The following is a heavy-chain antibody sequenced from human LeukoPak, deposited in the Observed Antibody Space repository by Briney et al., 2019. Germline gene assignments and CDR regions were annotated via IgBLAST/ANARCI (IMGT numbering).Heavy chain of an antibody. CDR3: TRNLYGDC. J-gene: IGHJ4*02. V-gene: IGHV3-74*01. CDR1: GFTFSTYW. D-gene: IGHD3-16*01. CDR2: MNPDGSGS. Sequence: GGFLRLSCAASGFTFSTYWMHWVRQAPGKGLVWVSRMNPDGSGSYYADSVKGRFTISRDNAKNTLYLQMNSLRAEDTAVYYCTRNLYGDCWGQGTLVTDSS.